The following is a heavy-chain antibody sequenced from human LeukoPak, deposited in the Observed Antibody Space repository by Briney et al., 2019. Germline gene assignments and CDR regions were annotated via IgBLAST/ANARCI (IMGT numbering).Heavy chain of an antibody. J-gene: IGHJ4*02. V-gene: IGHV3-30*14. CDR3: VKDVDYGGNSIPDY. Sequence: GGSLRLSCAASGSTFSSYAMHWVRQAPGKGLEWVAVISYDGSNKYYADSVKGRFTTSRGNSKNRLYLQMSSLRAEDTAVYYCVKDVDYGGNSIPDYWGQGTLVTVSS. CDR1: GSTFSSYA. CDR2: ISYDGSNK. D-gene: IGHD4-23*01.